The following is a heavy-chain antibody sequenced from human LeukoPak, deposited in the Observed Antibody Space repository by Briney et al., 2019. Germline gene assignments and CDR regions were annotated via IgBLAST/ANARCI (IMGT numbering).Heavy chain of an antibody. CDR3: ATTYYYDSSGYYQH. CDR2: INHSGST. V-gene: IGHV4-34*01. CDR1: GGSISSYY. D-gene: IGHD3-22*01. Sequence: SETLSLTCTVSGGSISSYYWSWTRQPPGKGLEWIGEINHSGSTNYNPSLKSRVTISVDTSKNQFSLKLSSVTAADTAVYYCATTYYYDSSGYYQHWGQGTLVTVSS. J-gene: IGHJ4*02.